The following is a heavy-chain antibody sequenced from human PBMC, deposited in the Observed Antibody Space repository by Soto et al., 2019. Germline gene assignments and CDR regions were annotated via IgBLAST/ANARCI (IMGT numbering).Heavy chain of an antibody. CDR1: GFTVSTKY. Sequence: GGSLRLSCAASGFTVSTKYMSWVRQAPGKGLEGVSGIYSGGSTFYADSVRGRFTISRDNSKNTVNLQMNSLRAEATAVYYCARDPWAADYWGQGTLVTVSS. CDR3: ARDPWAADY. J-gene: IGHJ4*02. CDR2: IYSGGST. D-gene: IGHD3-16*01. V-gene: IGHV3-66*01.